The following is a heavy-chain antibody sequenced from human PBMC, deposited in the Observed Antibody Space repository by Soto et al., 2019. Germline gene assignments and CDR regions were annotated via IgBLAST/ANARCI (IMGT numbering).Heavy chain of an antibody. CDR2: ISYDGSNK. CDR1: GFTFSSYA. CDR3: ARELRDHDAFDI. J-gene: IGHJ3*02. V-gene: IGHV3-30-3*01. Sequence: GGSLRLSCAASGFTFSSYAMHWVRQAPGKGLEWVAVISYDGSNKYYADSVKGRFTISRDNPKNTLYLQMNSLRAEDTAVYYCARELRDHDAFDIWGQGTMVTVSS.